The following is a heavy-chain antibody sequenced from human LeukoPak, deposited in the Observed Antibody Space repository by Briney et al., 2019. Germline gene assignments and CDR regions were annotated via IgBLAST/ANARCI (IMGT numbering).Heavy chain of an antibody. CDR1: GYTFTGYY. CDR2: INPNSGGT. CDR3: ARVPRETALVDY. J-gene: IGHJ4*02. D-gene: IGHD5-18*01. Sequence: EASVKVSCKASGYTFTGYYMHWVRQAPGQGLEWMGRINPNSGGTNYAQKFQGRVTMTRDTSISTAYMEQSRLRSDDTAVYYCARVPRETALVDYWGQGTLVTVSS. V-gene: IGHV1-2*06.